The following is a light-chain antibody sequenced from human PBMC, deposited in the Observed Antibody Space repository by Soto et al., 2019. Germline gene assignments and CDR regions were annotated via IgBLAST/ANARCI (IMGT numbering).Light chain of an antibody. Sequence: EIVLTQSPATLSLSPGERATLSCRASQSVSSYLAWYQQKPGQAPRLLIYDASNRATGIPARFSGSGSGTDFTLTIRSLEPEDLTVYYCHQRSNWPPYTFGQGTKLEIK. CDR1: QSVSSY. J-gene: IGKJ2*01. CDR2: DAS. V-gene: IGKV3-11*01. CDR3: HQRSNWPPYT.